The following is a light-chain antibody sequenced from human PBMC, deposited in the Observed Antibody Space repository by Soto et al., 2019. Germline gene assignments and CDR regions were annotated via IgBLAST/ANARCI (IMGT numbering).Light chain of an antibody. Sequence: QSVLTQPASVSGSPGQSITISCPGTSSDVGSYNLVSWYQQHPGKAPKLMIYEGSKRPSGVSNRFSGSKSGNTASLTISGLQAEDEADYYCCSYAGSSTPVVFGGGTKVTVL. V-gene: IGLV2-23*01. CDR1: SSDVGSYNL. CDR3: CSYAGSSTPVV. J-gene: IGLJ2*01. CDR2: EGS.